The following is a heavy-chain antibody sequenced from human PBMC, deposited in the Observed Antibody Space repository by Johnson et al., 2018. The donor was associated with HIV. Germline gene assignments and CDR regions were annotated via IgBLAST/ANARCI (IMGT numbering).Heavy chain of an antibody. CDR2: ISYDGSNK. CDR1: GFTLSNYG. Sequence: QMQLVESGGGVVQPGGSLRLSCATSGFTLSNYGIHWVRQAPGKWLEWVAVISYDGSNKYYADSVKGRFTISRDNSKNTLYLQMNRLRAEDTAVYYCARGYCSGGSCYSEYAFDIWGQGTMVTVSS. D-gene: IGHD2-15*01. V-gene: IGHV3-30*03. J-gene: IGHJ3*02. CDR3: ARGYCSGGSCYSEYAFDI.